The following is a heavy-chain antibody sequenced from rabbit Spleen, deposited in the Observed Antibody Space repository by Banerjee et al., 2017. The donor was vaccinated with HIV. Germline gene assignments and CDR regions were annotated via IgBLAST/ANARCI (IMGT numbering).Heavy chain of an antibody. CDR1: GFDFSGYG. CDR3: VRDRADIGGDYGPYYFDL. V-gene: IGHV1S47*01. Sequence: QEQLEESGGDLVKPGASLTLTCTASGFDFSGYGVSWVRQAPGKGLEWIGYIDPIFGNTYYASWVNGRFSISSHNAQNTLYLQLNSLTAADTATYFCVRDRADIGGDYGPYYFDLWGPGTLVTVS. D-gene: IGHD2-1*01. CDR2: IDPIFGNT. J-gene: IGHJ4*01.